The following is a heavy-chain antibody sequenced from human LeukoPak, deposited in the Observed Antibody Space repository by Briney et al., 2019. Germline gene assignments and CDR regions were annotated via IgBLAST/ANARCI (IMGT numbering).Heavy chain of an antibody. D-gene: IGHD6-19*01. J-gene: IGHJ4*02. Sequence: SSETLSLTCTVSGASISSSSYYWGWIRQPPGKGLEWIGSIYYSGSTYYNPSLKSRVTISVDTSKNQFSLKLSSVTAADTAVYYCARDGPPIAVAGTVLDYWGQGTLVTVSS. CDR3: ARDGPPIAVAGTVLDY. CDR2: IYYSGST. V-gene: IGHV4-39*07. CDR1: GASISSSSYY.